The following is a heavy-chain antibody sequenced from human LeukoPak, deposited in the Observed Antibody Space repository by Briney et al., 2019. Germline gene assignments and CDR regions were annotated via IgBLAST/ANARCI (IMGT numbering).Heavy chain of an antibody. CDR2: INPSGGST. D-gene: IGHD2-15*01. V-gene: IGHV1-46*01. J-gene: IGHJ6*04. CDR3: ARDPPPPPYCSGGISCSGDYGMDV. CDR1: GYTFTSYY. Sequence: ASVKVSCKASGYTFTSYYMHWVRQAPGQGLEWMGIINPSGGSTSYAQKFQGRVTITADKSTSTAYMELSSLRSEDTAVYYCARDPPPPPYCSGGISCSGDYGMDVWGKGTTVTVSS.